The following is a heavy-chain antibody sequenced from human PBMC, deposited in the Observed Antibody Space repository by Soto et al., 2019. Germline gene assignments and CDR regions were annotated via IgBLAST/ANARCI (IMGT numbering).Heavy chain of an antibody. CDR3: ARTAAAGKYYYGMDV. D-gene: IGHD6-13*01. V-gene: IGHV5-51*01. CDR2: ICPGYSNI. J-gene: IGHJ6*02. Sequence: GESLKISCKGSGYIFTDHCIVWVRQMAGKGLEWVGIICPGYSNIIYSPSFQGHVTISADKSISTAYLQWNSLKASDTAMYYCARTAAAGKYYYGMDVWGQGTTVTVSS. CDR1: GYIFTDHC.